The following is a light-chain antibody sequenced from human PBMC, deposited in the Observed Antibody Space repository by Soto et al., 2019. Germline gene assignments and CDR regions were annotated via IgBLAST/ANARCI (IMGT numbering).Light chain of an antibody. J-gene: IGLJ2*01. CDR3: CSYAGSYVV. V-gene: IGLV2-11*01. CDR2: DVS. CDR1: SSDVGGYNY. Sequence: QSALTQPLSVSGSPGQPVTISSTGTSSDVGGYNYVSWYQQHPGKAPKLMIYDVSKRPSGVPDRFSGSKSGNTASLTISGLQAQDEADYYCCSYAGSYVVFGGGTKVTVL.